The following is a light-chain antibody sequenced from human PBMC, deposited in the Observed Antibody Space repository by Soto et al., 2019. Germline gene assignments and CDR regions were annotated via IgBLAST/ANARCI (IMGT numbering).Light chain of an antibody. V-gene: IGLV2-14*01. CDR2: DVS. CDR1: SSDVGGYDH. Sequence: QSALTQPASVSGSPGQSITISCTGTSSDVGGYDHVSWYQLHPGKAPKLMIYDVSNRSSGVSNRFSGSKSGNTASLTISGLQAEDEADYYCSSYTTSSTFVFAPGTKLTVL. J-gene: IGLJ1*01. CDR3: SSYTTSSTFV.